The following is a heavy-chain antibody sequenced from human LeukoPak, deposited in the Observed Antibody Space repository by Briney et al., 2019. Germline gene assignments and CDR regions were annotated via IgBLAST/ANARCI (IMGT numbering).Heavy chain of an antibody. D-gene: IGHD1-1*01. Sequence: ASVKVSCKASGYTFTSYYMHWVRQAPGQGLEWMGIINPSGGSTSYAQKFQGRVTMTRDTSTSTVYMELTSLRSEDTAVYYCARDHRDVSEGYTSGYFDYWGQGTLVTVSS. J-gene: IGHJ4*02. CDR1: GYTFTSYY. V-gene: IGHV1-46*01. CDR3: ARDHRDVSEGYTSGYFDY. CDR2: INPSGGST.